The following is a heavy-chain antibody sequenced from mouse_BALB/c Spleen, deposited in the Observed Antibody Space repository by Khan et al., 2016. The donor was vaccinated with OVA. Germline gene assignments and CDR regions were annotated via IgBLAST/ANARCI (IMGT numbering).Heavy chain of an antibody. CDR1: GFTFSTYG. J-gene: IGHJ3*01. CDR3: TRLAYYYDSEGFAY. Sequence: EVELVESGGDLVKPGGSPKLSCAASGFTFSTYGMSWVRQTPDKRLEWVATVSTGGGYTYYPDSVKGRFTISRDNAKNTLYLQMSGLKSEDTAMFYCTRLAYYYDSEGFAYGGQGTLVTVSA. V-gene: IGHV5-6*01. D-gene: IGHD1-1*01. CDR2: VSTGGGYT.